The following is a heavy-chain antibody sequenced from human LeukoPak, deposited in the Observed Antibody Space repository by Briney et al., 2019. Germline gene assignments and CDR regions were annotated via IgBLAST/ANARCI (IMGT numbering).Heavy chain of an antibody. V-gene: IGHV3-33*01. Sequence: GGSLRLSCAASGFTFSSYGMHWVRQAPGKGLEWVAVIWYDGSNKYYADSVKGRFTISRDNSKNTLYLQMYSLRAEDTAVYYCARDIGITMVRGARAGYFDYWGQGTLVTVSS. CDR3: ARDIGITMVRGARAGYFDY. CDR1: GFTFSSYG. CDR2: IWYDGSNK. J-gene: IGHJ4*02. D-gene: IGHD3-10*01.